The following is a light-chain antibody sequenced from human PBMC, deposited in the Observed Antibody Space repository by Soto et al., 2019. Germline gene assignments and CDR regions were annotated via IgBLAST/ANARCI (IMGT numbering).Light chain of an antibody. Sequence: EIVMTQSPATLSVSPGERATLSCRASQSVSSNLAWYQQKAGQGPRLLIYGASTRATGIPARFSGSGSGTEFTLTISSLQSEDFAVYYCQQYNNWPRTFGQGTKVEIK. V-gene: IGKV3-15*01. CDR2: GAS. CDR3: QQYNNWPRT. J-gene: IGKJ1*01. CDR1: QSVSSN.